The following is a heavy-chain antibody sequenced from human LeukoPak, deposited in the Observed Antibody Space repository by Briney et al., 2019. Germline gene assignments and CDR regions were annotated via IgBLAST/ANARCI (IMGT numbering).Heavy chain of an antibody. D-gene: IGHD5-24*01. CDR1: GFTFDDYA. CDR3: AKESEMATISAGDAFDI. J-gene: IGHJ3*02. Sequence: GGSLRLSCAASGFTFDDYAMHWVRQAPGKGLEWVSGISWNSGSIGYADSVKGRFTISRDNAKNSLYLQMNSLRAEDTALYYCAKESEMATISAGDAFDIWGQGTMVTVSS. CDR2: ISWNSGSI. V-gene: IGHV3-9*01.